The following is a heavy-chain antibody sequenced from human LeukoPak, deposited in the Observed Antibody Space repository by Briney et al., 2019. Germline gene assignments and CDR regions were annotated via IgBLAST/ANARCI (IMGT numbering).Heavy chain of an antibody. Sequence: PGGSLRLSCAASGFTFSSYAMHWVRQAPGKGLEWVAVISYDGSNKYYADSVKGRFTISRDNSKNTLYLQMNSLRAEDTAVYYCATFISYGDYDYWGQGTLVTVSS. D-gene: IGHD4-17*01. CDR3: ATFISYGDYDY. V-gene: IGHV3-30-3*01. CDR2: ISYDGSNK. CDR1: GFTFSSYA. J-gene: IGHJ4*02.